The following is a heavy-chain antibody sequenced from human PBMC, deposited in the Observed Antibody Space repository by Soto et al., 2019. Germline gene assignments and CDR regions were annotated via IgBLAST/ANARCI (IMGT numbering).Heavy chain of an antibody. J-gene: IGHJ4*02. CDR3: AKDGSGGSCYSCLGGY. CDR1: GFTFSSYA. Sequence: GGSLRLSCAASGFTFSSYAMSWVRQAPGKGLEWVSAISGSGGSTYYPDSVKGRFTISRDNSKNTLYLQMNSLRAEDTAVYYCAKDGSGGSCYSCLGGYWGQGTLVTVSS. D-gene: IGHD2-15*01. V-gene: IGHV3-23*01. CDR2: ISGSGGST.